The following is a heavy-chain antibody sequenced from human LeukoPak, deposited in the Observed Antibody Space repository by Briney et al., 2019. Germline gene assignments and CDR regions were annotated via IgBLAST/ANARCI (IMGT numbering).Heavy chain of an antibody. CDR2: ISSSSSYI. CDR1: GFTFSSYS. D-gene: IGHD6-19*01. Sequence: GGSLRLSCAASGFTFSSYSTNWVRQAPGKGLEWVSSISSSSSYIYYADSVKGRFTISRDNAKNSLYLQMNSLRAEDTAVCYCARDHHSSGWSRGFDYWGQGTLVTVSS. J-gene: IGHJ4*02. CDR3: ARDHHSSGWSRGFDY. V-gene: IGHV3-21*01.